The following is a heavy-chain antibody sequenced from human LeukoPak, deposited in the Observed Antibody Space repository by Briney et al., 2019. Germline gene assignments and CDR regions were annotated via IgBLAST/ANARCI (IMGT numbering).Heavy chain of an antibody. V-gene: IGHV3-74*01. D-gene: IGHD3-22*01. Sequence: GGSLRLSCAASGFTFSSYWMHWVRQAPGKGLVWVSRINSDGSSTSYADSVKGRFTISRDNAMNTLYLQMNSLRAEDTAVYYCARDNYYDSSGYYYSLDYWGQGTLVTVSS. CDR1: GFTFSSYW. J-gene: IGHJ4*02. CDR3: ARDNYYDSSGYYYSLDY. CDR2: INSDGSST.